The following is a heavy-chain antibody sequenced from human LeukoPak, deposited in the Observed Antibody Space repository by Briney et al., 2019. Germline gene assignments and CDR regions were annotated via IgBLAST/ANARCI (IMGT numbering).Heavy chain of an antibody. CDR3: ARPPARETAYFDY. J-gene: IGHJ4*02. CDR2: INPSGGST. D-gene: IGHD1-1*01. Sequence: ASVKVSCKASGYTFTSYGISWVRQAPGQGLEWMGIINPSGGSTSYAQKFQGRVTMTRDTSTSTVYMELSSLRSEDTAVYYCARPPARETAYFDYWGQGTLVTVSS. V-gene: IGHV1-46*01. CDR1: GYTFTSYG.